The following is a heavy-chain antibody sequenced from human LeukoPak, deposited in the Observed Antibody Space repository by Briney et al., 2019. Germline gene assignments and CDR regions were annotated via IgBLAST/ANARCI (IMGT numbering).Heavy chain of an antibody. CDR2: FSAYNGNT. D-gene: IGHD3-22*01. Sequence: ASVKVSCKASGYTFTSYGISWVRQAPGQGLEWMGWFSAYNGNTNYAQKLQGRVTMTTDTSTSTAYMELRSLRSDDTAVYYCARVGSYDSSGYYYYYGMDVWGQGTTVTVSS. CDR3: ARVGSYDSSGYYYYYGMDV. V-gene: IGHV1-18*01. CDR1: GYTFTSYG. J-gene: IGHJ6*02.